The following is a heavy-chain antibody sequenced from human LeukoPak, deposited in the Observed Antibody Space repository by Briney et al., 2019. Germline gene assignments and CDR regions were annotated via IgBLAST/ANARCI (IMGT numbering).Heavy chain of an antibody. CDR1: GYTFTGYY. J-gene: IGHJ4*02. V-gene: IGHV1-2*02. D-gene: IGHD6-13*01. Sequence: GSVKVSCKASGYTFTGYYMHWVRQAPGQGLEWMGWINPNSGGTNYAQKFQGRVTMTRDTSISTAYMELSRLRSDDTAVYYCARDGVGIAAAGHPFDYWGQGTLVTVSS. CDR2: INPNSGGT. CDR3: ARDGVGIAAAGHPFDY.